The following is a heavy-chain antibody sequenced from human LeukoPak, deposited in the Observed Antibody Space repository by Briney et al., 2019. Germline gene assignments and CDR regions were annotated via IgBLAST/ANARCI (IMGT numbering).Heavy chain of an antibody. V-gene: IGHV4-59*01. CDR3: ARVYGDYVYFDY. CDR2: IYYSGST. Sequence: PSETLSLTCTVSGGSISSYYWSWIRQPPGKGLEWIEYIYYSGSTNYNPSLKSRVTISVDTSKNQFSLKLSSVTAADTAVYYCARVYGDYVYFDYWGQGTLVTVSS. D-gene: IGHD4-17*01. J-gene: IGHJ4*02. CDR1: GGSISSYY.